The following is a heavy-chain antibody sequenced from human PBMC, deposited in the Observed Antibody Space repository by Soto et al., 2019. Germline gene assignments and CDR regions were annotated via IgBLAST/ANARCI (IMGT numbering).Heavy chain of an antibody. V-gene: IGHV1-18*04. J-gene: IGHJ4*02. CDR2: IIAYNGNT. D-gene: IGHD4-17*01. CDR3: ARLGYGDYGSRDYFDY. Sequence: SLKGSWEAYVYTISIYRISCGRHTPEQGLEWMGWIIAYNGNTNYARRLHGRVTMTTDTSTSTAYMELRSLRSDDTAVYYCARLGYGDYGSRDYFDYWGQGSLVTVSS. CDR1: VYTISIYR.